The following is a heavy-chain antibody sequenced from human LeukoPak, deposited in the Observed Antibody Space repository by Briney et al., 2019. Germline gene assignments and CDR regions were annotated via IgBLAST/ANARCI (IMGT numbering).Heavy chain of an antibody. J-gene: IGHJ5*02. D-gene: IGHD6-13*01. CDR2: IYYSGST. CDR1: GDSISSGGYY. Sequence: SETLSLTCTVSGDSISSGGYYWSWIRQHPGKGLEWIGYIYYSGSTYYNPSLKSRVTISVDTSKNQLSLKLSSVTAADTAVYYCARVGSSYWFDPWGQGTLVTVSS. CDR3: ARVGSSYWFDP. V-gene: IGHV4-31*03.